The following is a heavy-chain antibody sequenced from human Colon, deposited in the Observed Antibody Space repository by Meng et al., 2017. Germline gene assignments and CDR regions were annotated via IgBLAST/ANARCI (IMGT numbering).Heavy chain of an antibody. J-gene: IGHJ3*02. CDR1: GFTVSSNY. D-gene: IGHD1-26*01. V-gene: IGHV3-66*01. Sequence: GESLKISCAASGFTVSSNYMSWVRQAPGKRLEWVSILYRGGSRYSADSVQGRFTISRDNSKNSLFLQMDSLSAEDTAVYYWERERVGVNWDAFDIWGQGTTVTVSS. CDR2: LYRGGSR. CDR3: ERERVGVNWDAFDI.